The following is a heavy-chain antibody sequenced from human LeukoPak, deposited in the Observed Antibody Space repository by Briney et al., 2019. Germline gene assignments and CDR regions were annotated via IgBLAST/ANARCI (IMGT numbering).Heavy chain of an antibody. D-gene: IGHD2-15*01. CDR3: AKWDRRSGGSCCRY. J-gene: IGHJ4*02. CDR2: VSGSGGST. CDR1: GFTFSSYA. V-gene: IGHV3-23*01. Sequence: PGGSLRLSCAASGFTFSSYAMSWVRQAPGKGLEWVSAVSGSGGSTYYADSVKGRFTISRDNSKNTLYLQMNSLRAEDTAVYYCAKWDRRSGGSCCRYWGQGTLVTVSS.